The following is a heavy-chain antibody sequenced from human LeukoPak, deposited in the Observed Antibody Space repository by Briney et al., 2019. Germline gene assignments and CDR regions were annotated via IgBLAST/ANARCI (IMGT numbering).Heavy chain of an antibody. J-gene: IGHJ5*02. Sequence: ASVKVSCKASGYTFTRYGVSWVRQAPGQGLEWMGWISAYNGNTNYAQKLQGRVIMTTDTSTSTAYMELRSLRSDDTAVYYCARHSWDSSGWTGFDPWGQGTLVTVSS. D-gene: IGHD6-19*01. CDR2: ISAYNGNT. CDR1: GYTFTRYG. V-gene: IGHV1-18*01. CDR3: ARHSWDSSGWTGFDP.